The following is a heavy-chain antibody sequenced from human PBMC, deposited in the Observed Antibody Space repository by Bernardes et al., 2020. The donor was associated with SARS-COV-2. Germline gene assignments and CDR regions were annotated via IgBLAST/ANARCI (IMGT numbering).Heavy chain of an antibody. Sequence: GGSLRLSCAASGFDFINYGMHWVRRAPGKGLAWVALIWYDGSKKYYADSVKGRFTISRDNSKNTVYLQMNSLSAEDTAVYYCAKEAGRGDLRFLDWLPKPPYAPDSWGQGTLVTVSP. D-gene: IGHD3-3*01. CDR1: GFDFINYG. CDR2: IWYDGSKK. CDR3: AKEAGRGDLRFLDWLPKPPYAPDS. V-gene: IGHV3-33*03. J-gene: IGHJ4*02.